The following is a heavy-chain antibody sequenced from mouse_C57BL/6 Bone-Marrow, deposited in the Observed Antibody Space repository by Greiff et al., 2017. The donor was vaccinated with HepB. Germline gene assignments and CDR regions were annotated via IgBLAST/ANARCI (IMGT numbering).Heavy chain of an antibody. Sequence: EVQVVESGGGLVQPGGSLSLSCAASGFTFTDYYMSWVRQPPGKALEWLGFIRNKANGYTTEYSASVKGRFTISRDNSQSILYLQMNALRAEDSATYYCAGYWEGNYWYFDVWGTGTTVTVSS. CDR1: GFTFTDYY. J-gene: IGHJ1*03. CDR2: IRNKANGYTT. CDR3: AGYWEGNYWYFDV. V-gene: IGHV7-3*01. D-gene: IGHD4-1*01.